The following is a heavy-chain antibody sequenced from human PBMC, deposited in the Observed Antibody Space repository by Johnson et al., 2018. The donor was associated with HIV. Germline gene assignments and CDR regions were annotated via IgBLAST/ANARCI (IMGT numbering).Heavy chain of an antibody. CDR1: GFTFDDYA. CDR3: ARAYPLGVTLFSAFDI. Sequence: VQLVESGGGLVQPGRSLRLSCAASGFTFDDYAMHWVRQAPGKGLEWVSGISWNGGSTGYADSVKGRFTHSRDNAKNSLTLQMNSLRAADTALYFCARAYPLGVTLFSAFDIWGQGTMVTVSS. CDR2: ISWNGGST. V-gene: IGHV3-9*01. J-gene: IGHJ3*02. D-gene: IGHD1-26*01.